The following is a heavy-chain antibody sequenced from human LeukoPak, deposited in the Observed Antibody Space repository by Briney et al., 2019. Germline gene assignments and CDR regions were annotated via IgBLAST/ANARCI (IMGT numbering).Heavy chain of an antibody. J-gene: IGHJ6*03. CDR1: GGSISSYY. CDR2: IYTSGST. CDR3: ARDSRKNYYSYYYYMDV. D-gene: IGHD3-10*01. Sequence: PSETLSLTCTVSGGSISSYYWSWIRQPAGKGLEWIGRIYTSGSTNYNPSLKSRVTMSVDTSKNQFSLKLSSVTAADTAVYYCARDSRKNYYSYYYYMDVWGKGTTVTISS. V-gene: IGHV4-4*07.